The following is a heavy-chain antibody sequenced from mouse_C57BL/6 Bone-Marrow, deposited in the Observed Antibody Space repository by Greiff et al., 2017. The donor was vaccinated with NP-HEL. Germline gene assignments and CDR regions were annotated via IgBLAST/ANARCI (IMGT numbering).Heavy chain of an antibody. Sequence: QVQLQQPGAELVKPGASVKLSCKASGYTFTSYWMHWVKQRPGRGPEWIGRIDPNGGGTKYNEKFKSKATLTVDKPSSTAYMQLSSLTSEDSAVYYCARSDGSSYVNWGQGTLVTVSA. D-gene: IGHD1-1*01. CDR1: GYTFTSYW. CDR3: ARSDGSSYVN. CDR2: IDPNGGGT. J-gene: IGHJ3*01. V-gene: IGHV1-72*01.